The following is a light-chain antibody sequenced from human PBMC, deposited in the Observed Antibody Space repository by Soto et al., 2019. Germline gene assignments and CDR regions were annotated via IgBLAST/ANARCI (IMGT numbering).Light chain of an antibody. Sequence: EIVFTQSPGSLSLSPGERATLSCTASQSVSSNNLVWYQQKPGQAPRLLIYGAPYRAAGIPDRFSGSVSGTDFTLTISRLEPEDFALYYCQQYGSSPWTFGQGTKVDIK. J-gene: IGKJ1*01. CDR3: QQYGSSPWT. V-gene: IGKV3-20*01. CDR2: GAP. CDR1: QSVSSNN.